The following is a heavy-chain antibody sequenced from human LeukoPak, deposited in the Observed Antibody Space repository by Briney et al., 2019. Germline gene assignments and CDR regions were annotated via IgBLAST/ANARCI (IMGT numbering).Heavy chain of an antibody. V-gene: IGHV5-51*01. CDR3: ARRYYYDSHRYLDY. Sequence: GESLRISCKGSGYSFTSYWIAWVRQVPGKGLEWMGIVYPGDSDTRYSPSFQGQVTISADKSISTAYLQWSSLKASDTAIYYCARRYYYDSHRYLDYWGQGTLVTVSS. D-gene: IGHD3-22*01. CDR2: VYPGDSDT. J-gene: IGHJ4*02. CDR1: GYSFTSYW.